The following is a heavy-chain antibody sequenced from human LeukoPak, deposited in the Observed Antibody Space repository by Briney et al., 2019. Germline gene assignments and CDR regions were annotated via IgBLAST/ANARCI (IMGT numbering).Heavy chain of an antibody. CDR3: ARTLGYSSGPFDY. CDR2: ISAYNGNT. CDR1: GYTFTSYG. D-gene: IGHD6-19*01. Sequence: ASVKVSCKASGYTFTSYGISWVRQAPGQGLEWMGWISAYNGNTNYAQKLQGRVTMTRDTSTSTVYMELSSLRSEDTAVYYCARTLGYSSGPFDYWGQGTLVTVSS. J-gene: IGHJ4*02. V-gene: IGHV1-18*01.